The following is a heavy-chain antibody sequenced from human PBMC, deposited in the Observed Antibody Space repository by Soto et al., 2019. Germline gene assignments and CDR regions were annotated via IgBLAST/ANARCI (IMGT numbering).Heavy chain of an antibody. V-gene: IGHV3-30*18. CDR2: ISYDGSNK. CDR3: AKAPIVVVPAAIPTSPNALKSMDV. CDR1: GFTFSSYG. D-gene: IGHD2-2*01. Sequence: GGSLRLSCAASGFTFSSYGMHWVRQAPGKGLEWVAVISYDGSNKYYADSVKGRFTISRDNSKNTLYLQMNSLRAEDTAVYYCAKAPIVVVPAAIPTSPNALKSMDVWGQGTTVTVSS. J-gene: IGHJ6*02.